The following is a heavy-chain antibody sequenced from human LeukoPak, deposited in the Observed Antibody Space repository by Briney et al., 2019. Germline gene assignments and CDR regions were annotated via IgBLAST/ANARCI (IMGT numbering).Heavy chain of an antibody. J-gene: IGHJ4*02. Sequence: ASVKVSCKASGYTFTGYYMHWVRQAPGQGLEWMGRINPNSGGTNYAQKFQGRVTMTRDTSSSTAYMELSRLRSDDTAVYYCARAAAVAGTNFDYWGQGTLVTVSS. CDR2: INPNSGGT. CDR1: GYTFTGYY. D-gene: IGHD6-19*01. V-gene: IGHV1-2*06. CDR3: ARAAAVAGTNFDY.